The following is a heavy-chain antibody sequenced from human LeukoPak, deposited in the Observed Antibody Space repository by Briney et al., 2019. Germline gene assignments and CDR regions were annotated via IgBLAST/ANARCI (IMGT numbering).Heavy chain of an antibody. CDR2: ISSGWGAI. Sequence: PGGSLRLSCAASGFPFSSYLMHWVRQAPGKGLESVSAISSGWGAIYYADSVRGRFTVSRDNSKNTLYLQMGGLKPEDMAVYYCARGRGSCGNNHCFYFDCWGQGTQVTVSS. V-gene: IGHV3-64*02. CDR3: ARGRGSCGNNHCFYFDC. CDR1: GFPFSSYL. J-gene: IGHJ4*02. D-gene: IGHD2-21*01.